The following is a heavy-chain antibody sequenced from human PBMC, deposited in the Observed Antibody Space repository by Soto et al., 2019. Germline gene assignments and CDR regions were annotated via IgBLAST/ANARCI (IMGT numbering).Heavy chain of an antibody. Sequence: PGGSLRLSCTASGFTFGDYAMSWFRQAPGKGLEWVGFIRSKAYGGTTEYAASVKGRFTISRDDSKSIAYLQMNSLKTEDTAVYYCTRARYCSSTSCYRRHDYYYMDVWGKGTTVTVSS. CDR3: TRARYCSSTSCYRRHDYYYMDV. CDR1: GFTFGDYA. J-gene: IGHJ6*03. D-gene: IGHD2-2*02. CDR2: IRSKAYGGTT. V-gene: IGHV3-49*03.